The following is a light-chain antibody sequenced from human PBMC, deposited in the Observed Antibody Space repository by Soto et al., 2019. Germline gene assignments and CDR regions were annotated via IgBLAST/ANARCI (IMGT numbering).Light chain of an antibody. CDR2: FAS. CDR1: QTIGSH. J-gene: IGKJ1*01. V-gene: IGKV1-39*01. Sequence: DIQVTQSPSSLSASVGDRVTFTCRSSQTIGSHLNWYQQKSGKAPKLLIYFASTLESGVPSRFSGSGSGTDFTLTISRLQPDDFANYYCQQTYNSPTFGQGTKVEVK. CDR3: QQTYNSPT.